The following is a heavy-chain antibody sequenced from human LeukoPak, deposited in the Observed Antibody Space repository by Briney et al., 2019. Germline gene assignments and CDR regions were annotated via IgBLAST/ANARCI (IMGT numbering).Heavy chain of an antibody. D-gene: IGHD3-9*01. CDR2: IYSGRST. CDR1: GLTVSSNY. J-gene: IGHJ5*02. Sequence: GGSLRLSCAASGLTVSSNYMSWARQAPGKGLEHGAVIYSGRSTYYADSVKGRFTISRHNSKNTLYLQMNSLSAEDTAVYYCARSYYDILTGYIHWFDPWGQGTPVTVSS. V-gene: IGHV3-53*04. CDR3: ARSYYDILTGYIHWFDP.